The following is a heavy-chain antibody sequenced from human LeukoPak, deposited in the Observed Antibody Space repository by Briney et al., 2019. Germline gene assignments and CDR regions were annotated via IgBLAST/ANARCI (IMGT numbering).Heavy chain of an antibody. CDR1: GGTFSSYA. D-gene: IGHD1-26*01. V-gene: IGHV1-69*05. CDR3: ARSLRSGSYAFDY. CDR2: IIPIFGTA. Sequence: AASVKVSCKASGGTFSSYAMSWVRQAPGQGLEWMGRIIPIFGTANYAQKFQGRVTITTDESTSTAYMELSSLRSEDTAVYYCARSLRSGSYAFDYWGQGTLVTVSS. J-gene: IGHJ4*02.